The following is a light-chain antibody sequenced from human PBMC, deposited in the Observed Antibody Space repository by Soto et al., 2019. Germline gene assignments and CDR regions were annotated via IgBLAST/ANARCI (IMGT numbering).Light chain of an antibody. V-gene: IGKV3-15*01. J-gene: IGKJ1*01. CDR1: QSIHTN. CDR2: SAS. CDR3: QQYNNWPRT. Sequence: ETVMTQSEATLSVSPGERATLSCRASQSIHTNLAWYQQKPGQPPRLLIYSASTRVTGIPTRFSGSGSGTEFTLTISSLQSEDFADYYCQQYNNWPRTFGQGTKVEIK.